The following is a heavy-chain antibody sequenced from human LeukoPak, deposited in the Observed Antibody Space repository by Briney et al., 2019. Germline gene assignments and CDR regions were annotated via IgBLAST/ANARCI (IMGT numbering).Heavy chain of an antibody. Sequence: PSETLSLTCTVSGGSISSYYWSWIRQPPGKGLEWIGYIYYSGRTNYNPSLKSRVTISVDTSKNQFSLKLSSVTAADTAVYYCARLSGGDFDYWGQGTLVTVSS. CDR3: ARLSGGDFDY. V-gene: IGHV4-59*01. CDR1: GGSISSYY. J-gene: IGHJ4*02. D-gene: IGHD2-8*02. CDR2: IYYSGRT.